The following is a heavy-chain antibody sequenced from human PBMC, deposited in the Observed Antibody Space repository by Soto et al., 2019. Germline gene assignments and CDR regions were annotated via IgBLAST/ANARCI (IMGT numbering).Heavy chain of an antibody. CDR3: VKGYCSSTSCLPFDY. CDR2: ISSNGGNT. Sequence: VGSLRLSCSASGFTFTSYAMHWVRQAPGKGLEYVSAISSNGGNTFYADSVKGRFTISRDNSKNTLYLQMSSLRAEDTAVYYCVKGYCSSTSCLPFDYWGQGTLVTVSS. D-gene: IGHD2-2*01. J-gene: IGHJ4*02. CDR1: GFTFTSYA. V-gene: IGHV3-64D*06.